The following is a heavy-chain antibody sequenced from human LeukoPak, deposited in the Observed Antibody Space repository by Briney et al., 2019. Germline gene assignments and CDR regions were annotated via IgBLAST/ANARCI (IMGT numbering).Heavy chain of an antibody. CDR1: GGTFSSYA. V-gene: IGHV1-69*13. J-gene: IGHJ4*02. CDR3: ARERADYTFDY. D-gene: IGHD4-11*01. Sequence: ASVKVSCKAPGGTFSSYAISWVRQAPGQGLEWMGGIIPIFGTANYAQKFQGRVTITADESTSTAYMELSSLRSEDTAVYYCARERADYTFDYWGQGTLVTVSS. CDR2: IIPIFGTA.